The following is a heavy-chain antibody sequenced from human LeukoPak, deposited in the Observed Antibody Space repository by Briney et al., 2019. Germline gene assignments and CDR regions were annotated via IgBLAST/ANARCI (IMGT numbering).Heavy chain of an antibody. D-gene: IGHD3-3*01. CDR1: GYTFTSYG. CDR3: ARQTYYDFWSGYYIPYFDY. V-gene: IGHV1-18*01. CDR2: ISAYNGNT. Sequence: ASVKVSCKASGYTFTSYGIGWVRQAPGQGLEWMGWISAYNGNTNYAQKLQGRVTMTTDTSTSTAYMELRSLRSDDTAVYYCARQTYYDFWSGYYIPYFDYWGQGTLVTVSS. J-gene: IGHJ4*02.